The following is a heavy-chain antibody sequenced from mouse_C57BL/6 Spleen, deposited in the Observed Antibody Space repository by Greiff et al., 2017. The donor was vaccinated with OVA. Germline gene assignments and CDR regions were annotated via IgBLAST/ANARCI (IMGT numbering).Heavy chain of an antibody. Sequence: EVQLQESGPELVKPGASVKMSCKASGYTFTDYNMHWVKQSHGKSLEWIGNINPNNGGTSYNQKFKGKATLTVNKSSSTAYMELRSLTSEDSAVYYCASSPDSNNYGGFAYWGQGTLVTVSA. J-gene: IGHJ3*01. CDR2: INPNNGGT. CDR3: ASSPDSNNYGGFAY. CDR1: GYTFTDYN. V-gene: IGHV1-22*01. D-gene: IGHD1-1*01.